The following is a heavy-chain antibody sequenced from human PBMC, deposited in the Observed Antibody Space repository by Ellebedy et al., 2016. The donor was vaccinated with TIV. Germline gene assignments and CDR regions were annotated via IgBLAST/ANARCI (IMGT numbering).Heavy chain of an antibody. J-gene: IGHJ4*02. Sequence: GESLKISCGTSGFTFSNYWMTWVRQAPGKGLEWVANIKQDGSEKYYVDSVKGRFSISRDNAKSSLYVQMNSLRDEDTAVYYCARDQWLGRAYYFDYWGRGTLVTVSS. CDR1: GFTFSNYW. CDR2: IKQDGSEK. V-gene: IGHV3-7*01. CDR3: ARDQWLGRAYYFDY. D-gene: IGHD6-19*01.